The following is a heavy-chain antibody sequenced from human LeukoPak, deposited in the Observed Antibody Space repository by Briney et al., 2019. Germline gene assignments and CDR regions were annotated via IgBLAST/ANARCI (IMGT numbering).Heavy chain of an antibody. D-gene: IGHD2-21*01. CDR2: IYTSGST. CDR1: GGSISSYY. J-gene: IGHJ6*03. V-gene: IGHV4-4*07. Sequence: SETLSLTCTVSGGSISSYYWSWIRQPAGKGLEWIGRIYTSGSTNYNPSLKSRVTMSVDTSKNQFSLKLSSVTAADTAVYYCARGGSEPYYYYMDVWGKGITVTVSS. CDR3: ARGGSEPYYYYMDV.